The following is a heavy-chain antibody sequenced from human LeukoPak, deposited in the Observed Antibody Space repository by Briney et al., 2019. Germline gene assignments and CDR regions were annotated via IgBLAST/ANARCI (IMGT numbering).Heavy chain of an antibody. V-gene: IGHV4-39*07. D-gene: IGHD3-3*02. J-gene: IGHJ6*02. CDR2: IYYSGST. Sequence: PSETLSLTCTVSGGSITSGTYYWGWIRQPPGKGLEWIGSIYYSGSTYYNPSLKSRVTLSIDTSKNLFSLRLSSVTAADTAVYYCARDGNLLGRNGMDVWGQGTTVSVSS. CDR1: GGSITSGTYY. CDR3: ARDGNLLGRNGMDV.